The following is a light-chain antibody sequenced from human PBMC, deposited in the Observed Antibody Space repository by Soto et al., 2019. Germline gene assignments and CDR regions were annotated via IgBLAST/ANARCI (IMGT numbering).Light chain of an antibody. CDR2: GAS. CDR1: QSVSSSY. CDR3: QQDYNLPT. J-gene: IGKJ1*01. Sequence: EIVLTQSPGTLSLSPGERSTLSCMASQSVSSSYLTWYQQKPGQAPRLLIYGASTRATSIPARFSGSGSGTDFTLTISSLQPEDFAVYYCQQDYNLPTFGQGTKVDIK. V-gene: IGKV3D-7*01.